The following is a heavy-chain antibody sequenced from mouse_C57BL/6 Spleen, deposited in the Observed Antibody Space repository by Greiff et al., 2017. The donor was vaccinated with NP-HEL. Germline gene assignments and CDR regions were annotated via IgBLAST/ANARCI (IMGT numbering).Heavy chain of an antibody. CDR2: IYPSDSYT. V-gene: IGHV1-69*02. J-gene: IGHJ2*01. CDR3: TRWSYGNDVDY. CDR1: GYTFTSYW. D-gene: IGHD2-2*01. Sequence: VQLQQSGAELVRPGASVKLSCKASGYTFTSYWINWVKQRPGQGLEWIGNIYPSDSYTNYNQKFKDKATLTVDKSSSTAYMQLSSPTSEDSAVYYCTRWSYGNDVDYWDQGTTLTVSS.